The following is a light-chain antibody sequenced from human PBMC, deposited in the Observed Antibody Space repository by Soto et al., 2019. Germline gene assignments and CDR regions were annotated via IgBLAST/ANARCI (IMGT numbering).Light chain of an antibody. Sequence: DIQMTQSPSTLSASVGDRVTITCRASQSISSWLAWYQQKPEKAPKLLISKASSLESGVPSRFSGSGSWTEFTLTISSLQPDDFASYYCQEYNSYSYTFGQGTKLEIK. V-gene: IGKV1-5*03. CDR3: QEYNSYSYT. CDR2: KAS. J-gene: IGKJ2*01. CDR1: QSISSW.